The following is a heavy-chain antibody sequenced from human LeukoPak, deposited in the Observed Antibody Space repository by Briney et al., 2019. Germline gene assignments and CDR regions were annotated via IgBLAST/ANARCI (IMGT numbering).Heavy chain of an antibody. J-gene: IGHJ3*02. CDR3: ARQDIVVVPAGVPYPDAFDI. D-gene: IGHD2-2*01. CDR2: IYPGDSDT. V-gene: IGHV5-51*01. Sequence: GESLKISCKGSGCSFTSYWIGWVRQMPGKGLEWMGIIYPGDSDTRYSPSFQGQVTISADKSISTAYLQWSSLKASDTAMYYCARQDIVVVPAGVPYPDAFDIWGQGTMVTVSS. CDR1: GCSFTSYW.